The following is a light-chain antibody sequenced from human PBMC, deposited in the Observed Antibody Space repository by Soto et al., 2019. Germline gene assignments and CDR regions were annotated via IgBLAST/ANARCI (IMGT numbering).Light chain of an antibody. CDR2: DVS. V-gene: IGLV2-14*03. CDR1: NSDVGAYNF. Sequence: QSVLTQPASVSGYPGQSITISCIGANSDVGAYNFVSWYQQHPGKAPKLIICDVSNRPSGVSNRFSGSKSGNTASLTISGLQAEDEADYYCSSYRSGSTLVFGTGTKVTVL. CDR3: SSYRSGSTLV. J-gene: IGLJ1*01.